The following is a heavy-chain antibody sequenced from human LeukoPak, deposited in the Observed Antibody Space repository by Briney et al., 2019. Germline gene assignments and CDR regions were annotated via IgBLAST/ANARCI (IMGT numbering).Heavy chain of an antibody. J-gene: IGHJ5*02. CDR3: AGGLLTWWFDP. D-gene: IGHD4/OR15-4a*01. Sequence: GGSLRLSCAASEFTFSSYSMNWVRQAPGKGLEWVSSISSSSSYIYYADSVKGRFTISRDNAKNSLYLQMNSLRAEDTAVYYCAGGLLTWWFDPWGQGTLVTVSS. CDR2: ISSSSSYI. CDR1: EFTFSSYS. V-gene: IGHV3-21*01.